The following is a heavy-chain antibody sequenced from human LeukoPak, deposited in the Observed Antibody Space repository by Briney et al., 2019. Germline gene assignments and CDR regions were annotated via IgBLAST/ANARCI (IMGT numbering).Heavy chain of an antibody. CDR3: AREEVDGHPPCDY. D-gene: IGHD5-24*01. J-gene: IGHJ4*02. V-gene: IGHV1-69*04. Sequence: GASVKVSCKASGGTFSSYAISWVRQAPGQGLEWMGRIIPILGIANYAQKFQGRVTITADKSTSTAYMELSSLRSEDTAVYYCAREEVDGHPPCDYWGQGTLVTVSS. CDR1: GGTFSSYA. CDR2: IIPILGIA.